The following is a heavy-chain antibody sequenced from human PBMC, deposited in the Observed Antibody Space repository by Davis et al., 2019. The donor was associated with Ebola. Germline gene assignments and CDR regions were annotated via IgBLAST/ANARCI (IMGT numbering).Heavy chain of an antibody. V-gene: IGHV3-30-3*01. D-gene: IGHD4-17*01. Sequence: PGGSLRLSCAASGFTFSSYAMHWVRQAPGKGLEWVAVISYDGSNKYYADSVKGRFTISRDNSKNTLYLQMNSLRAEDTAVYYCAKDSAGYGDLSWGQGTLVTVSS. CDR2: ISYDGSNK. CDR3: AKDSAGYGDLS. J-gene: IGHJ4*02. CDR1: GFTFSSYA.